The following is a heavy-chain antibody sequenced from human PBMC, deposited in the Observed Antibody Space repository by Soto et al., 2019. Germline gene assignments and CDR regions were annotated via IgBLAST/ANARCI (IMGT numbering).Heavy chain of an antibody. CDR2: INSGSSSI. V-gene: IGHV3-48*02. CDR1: GFTFSYNS. Sequence: EVQLVESGGGLVQPEGSLRLSCAASGFTFSYNSMNWVRQAPGKGLEWVSYINSGSSSIYYADSVKGRFTISRDNAKNSLYLQMNSLRDEDTAVYFCARGRAGYGGNLDYWGQGTLVIVSS. D-gene: IGHD5-12*01. CDR3: ARGRAGYGGNLDY. J-gene: IGHJ4*02.